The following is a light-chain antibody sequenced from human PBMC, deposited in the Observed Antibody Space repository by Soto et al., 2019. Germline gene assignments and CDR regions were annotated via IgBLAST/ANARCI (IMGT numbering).Light chain of an antibody. CDR2: GAS. J-gene: IGKJ1*01. CDR1: QSVSSSY. V-gene: IGKV3-20*01. Sequence: EIVLTQSPGTLSLSPGERATLSCRASQSVSSSYLAWYQQKPGQAPRLLIYGASSRATGIPDRFSGSGSGTDFTLTISRLEPEDFEVYYCQQYGSPRWTFGQGTKVDIK. CDR3: QQYGSPRWT.